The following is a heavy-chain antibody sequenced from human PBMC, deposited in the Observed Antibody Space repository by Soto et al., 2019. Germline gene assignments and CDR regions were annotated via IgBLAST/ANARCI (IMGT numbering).Heavy chain of an antibody. V-gene: IGHV1-69*01. Sequence: QLVQSGSEVKKPGSSVKVSCQASGGTFSGYVVTWVRQAPGQGLEWMGEFVPLFGTTNYAQRFSGRITITAEESTSTAYMELRTLRSDDTAVYYCATHGLGVSSPPYFVNCGQGTLVTVSS. J-gene: IGHJ4*02. CDR3: ATHGLGVSSPPYFVN. CDR2: FVPLFGTT. D-gene: IGHD3-16*01. CDR1: GGTFSGYV.